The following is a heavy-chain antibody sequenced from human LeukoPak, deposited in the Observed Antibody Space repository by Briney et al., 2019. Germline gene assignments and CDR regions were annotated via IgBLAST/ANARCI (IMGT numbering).Heavy chain of an antibody. CDR2: ISGSGGST. V-gene: IGHV3-23*01. D-gene: IGHD3-22*01. CDR3: AKDLFVVVDHYDSREGSYFDY. Sequence: GGSLRLSCAASGFTFSSYAMSWVRQAPGKGLEWVSAISGSGGSTYYADSVKGRFTISRDNSKNTLYLQMNSLRAEDTAVYYCAKDLFVVVDHYDSREGSYFDYWGQGTLVTVSS. CDR1: GFTFSSYA. J-gene: IGHJ4*02.